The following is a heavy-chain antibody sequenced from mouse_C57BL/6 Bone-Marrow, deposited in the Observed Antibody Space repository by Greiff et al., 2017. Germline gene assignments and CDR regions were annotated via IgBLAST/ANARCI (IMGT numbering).Heavy chain of an antibody. CDR2: CYPGSGSI. J-gene: IGHJ2*01. D-gene: IGHD2-3*01. CDR3: ARHEWVYDGYCGY. CDR1: GYTFTEYT. V-gene: IGHV1-62-2*01. Sequence: VQLQQSGAELVKPGASVKLSCKASGYTFTEYTIHWVKQRPGQGLEWIGWCYPGSGSIKYNEKFKDKATLTADTSSSTVYMELSRLKSEDSAVYLCARHEWVYDGYCGYWGQGTTLSVSS.